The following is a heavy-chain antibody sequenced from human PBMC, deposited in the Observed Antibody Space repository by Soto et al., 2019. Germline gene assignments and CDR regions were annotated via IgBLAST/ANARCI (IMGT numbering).Heavy chain of an antibody. J-gene: IGHJ6*02. D-gene: IGHD2-15*01. CDR1: GGTFSSYA. CDR2: IIPIFGTA. CDR3: ARGEQLNNVVLVAAIPSYYYYGMDV. V-gene: IGHV1-69*01. Sequence: QVQLVQSGAEVKKPGSSEKVSCKASGGTFSSYAISWVRQAPGQGLEWMGGIIPIFGTANYAQKFQGRVTITADESTSTAYMELTSLRSEDTAVYYCARGEQLNNVVLVAAIPSYYYYGMDVWGQGTTVTVSS.